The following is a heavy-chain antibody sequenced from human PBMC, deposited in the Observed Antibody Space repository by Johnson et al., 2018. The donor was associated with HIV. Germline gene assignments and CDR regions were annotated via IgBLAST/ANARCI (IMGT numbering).Heavy chain of an antibody. CDR3: ARDPSTQDSRLTGDFGAFDI. Sequence: QVQLVESGGGVVQPGRSLRLSCAASGFTFSNYGMAWVRQAPGKGLEWVTVISFAGVKKYYADSVKGRFTIPRDNSKGTLYLQMDGLRPEDTALYYCARDPSTQDSRLTGDFGAFDIWGQGTMVIVSS. J-gene: IGHJ3*02. CDR1: GFTFSNYG. CDR2: ISFAGVKK. D-gene: IGHD7-27*01. V-gene: IGHV3-30*03.